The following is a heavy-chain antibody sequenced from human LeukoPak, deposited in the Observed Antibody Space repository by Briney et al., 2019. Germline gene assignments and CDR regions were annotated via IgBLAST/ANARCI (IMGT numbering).Heavy chain of an antibody. CDR2: INPSDGST. CDR3: ARDLEYSSSLTPVYCYYGMDV. V-gene: IGHV1-46*01. Sequence: ASVKVSCKASGYIFTSCYIHWVRQAPGQGLEWVGIINPSDGSTSHAQKFQGRVTMSRDTSTSTVYMELSSLRSEDTAVYYCARDLEYSSSLTPVYCYYGMDVWGQGTTVTVSS. D-gene: IGHD6-6*01. J-gene: IGHJ6*02. CDR1: GYIFTSCY.